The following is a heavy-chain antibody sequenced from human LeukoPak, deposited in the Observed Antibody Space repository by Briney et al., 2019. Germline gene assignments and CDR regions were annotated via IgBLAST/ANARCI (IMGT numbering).Heavy chain of an antibody. V-gene: IGHV3-30*02. CDR2: IRYDGSNK. CDR1: GFTFSSYG. Sequence: GGSLRLSCAASGFTFSSYGMHWVRQAPGKGLEWVAFIRYDGSNKYYADSVKGRFTISRDNSKNTLYLQMNSLRAEDTAVYYCAKRLYYDFWSGYTSDAFDIWGQGTMVTVSS. D-gene: IGHD3-3*01. CDR3: AKRLYYDFWSGYTSDAFDI. J-gene: IGHJ3*02.